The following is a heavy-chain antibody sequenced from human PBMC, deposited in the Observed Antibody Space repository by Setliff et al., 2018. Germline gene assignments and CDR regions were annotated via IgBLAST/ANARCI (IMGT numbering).Heavy chain of an antibody. CDR2: INAVSGNT. CDR3: ARDRFYNSWSGTSITAPHDAFDI. D-gene: IGHD3-3*01. J-gene: IGHJ3*02. CDR1: GYTFTNYV. V-gene: IGHV1-3*01. Sequence: ASVKVSCKASGYTFTNYVFHWVRQAPGQRLEWMGWINAVSGNTKYSQKFQGRVTMTRDTSTSTVYMEVSSLRSEDTAVYFCARDRFYNSWSGTSITAPHDAFDIWGQGTTVTVSS.